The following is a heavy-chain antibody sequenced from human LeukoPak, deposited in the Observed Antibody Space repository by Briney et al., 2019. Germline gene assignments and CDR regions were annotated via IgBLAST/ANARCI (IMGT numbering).Heavy chain of an antibody. D-gene: IGHD5-18*01. CDR1: GFTFSNHW. CDR3: TRVHTANWFDP. Sequence: PGGSLRLSCAASGFTFSNHWMHWVRQAPGKGLVWVSRINSDGSGTVYADSAKGRFTISRDNAKNTLYLQMSSLGAEDTAVYYCTRVHTANWFDPWGQGTLVTVSS. CDR2: INSDGSGT. J-gene: IGHJ5*02. V-gene: IGHV3-74*01.